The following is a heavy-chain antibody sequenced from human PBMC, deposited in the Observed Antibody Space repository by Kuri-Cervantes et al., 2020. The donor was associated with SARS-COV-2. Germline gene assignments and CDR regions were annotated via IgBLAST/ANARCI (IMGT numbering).Heavy chain of an antibody. J-gene: IGHJ4*02. CDR2: IKSETDGGTT. CDR3: TTSGSY. Sequence: LSLTCAASGFTFSSYAMHWVRQAPGKGLEWVGRIKSETDGGTTDYAAPVKGRFTISRDDSKNTLYLQMNSLKTEDTAVYYCTTSGSYWGQGTLVTVAS. CDR1: GFTFSSYA. D-gene: IGHD1-26*01. V-gene: IGHV3-15*01.